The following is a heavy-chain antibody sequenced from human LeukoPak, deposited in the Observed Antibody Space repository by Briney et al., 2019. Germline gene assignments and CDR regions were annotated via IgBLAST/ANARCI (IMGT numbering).Heavy chain of an antibody. D-gene: IGHD3-10*01. J-gene: IGHJ4*02. CDR1: GGSISSGDYY. CDR2: IYGSGST. V-gene: IGHV4-61*08. Sequence: SQTLSLTCTVSGGSISSGDYYWSWIRQPPGKGLEWIGHIYGSGSTNYNPSLKSRVTLSVDTSKNQFSLKLSSVTAADTAVYYCARGLSMVRGVFDYWGQGTLVTVSS. CDR3: ARGLSMVRGVFDY.